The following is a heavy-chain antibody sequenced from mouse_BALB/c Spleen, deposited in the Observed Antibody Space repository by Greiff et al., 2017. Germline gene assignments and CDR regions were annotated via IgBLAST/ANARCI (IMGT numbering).Heavy chain of an antibody. CDR1: GFSLTSYG. Sequence: VQLQQSGPGLVQPSQSLSITCTVSGFSLTSYGVHWVRQSPGKGLEWLGVIWSGGSTDYNAAFISRLSISKDNSKSQVFFKMNSLQANDTAIYYCAREGGYYGKPWFAYWGQGTLVTVSA. D-gene: IGHD2-1*01. V-gene: IGHV2-2*02. CDR2: IWSGGST. CDR3: AREGGYYGKPWFAY. J-gene: IGHJ3*01.